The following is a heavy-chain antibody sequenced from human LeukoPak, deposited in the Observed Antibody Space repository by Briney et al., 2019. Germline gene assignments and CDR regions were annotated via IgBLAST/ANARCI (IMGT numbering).Heavy chain of an antibody. CDR2: IYYSGST. J-gene: IGHJ4*02. V-gene: IGHV4-59*01. Sequence: SETLSLTCTVSGGSINTYYWSWLRQPPGKGLEWIGYIYYSGSTNYNPSLKSRVTISVDTSKNQFSLKLSSVTAADTAVYYCARTPIQLWLGSFDYWGQGTLVTVSS. D-gene: IGHD5-18*01. CDR3: ARTPIQLWLGSFDY. CDR1: GGSINTYY.